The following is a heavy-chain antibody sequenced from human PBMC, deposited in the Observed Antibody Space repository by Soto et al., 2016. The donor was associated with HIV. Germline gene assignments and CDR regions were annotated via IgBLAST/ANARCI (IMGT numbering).Heavy chain of an antibody. V-gene: IGHV1-8*01. CDR1: EYRFSSYD. J-gene: IGHJ4*02. CDR3: ATDLGDTGYFDY. D-gene: IGHD2-21*01. CDR2: MNPNNGAT. Sequence: QVQLVQSGPEVRKPGASVKVSCKASEYRFSSYDIIWVRQAHGQGLDFMGWMNPNNGATDYVQRFQGRLTFTRNTSINTAYMELTSLTSEDTAVYYCATDLGDTGYFDYWGQGTLVTVSS.